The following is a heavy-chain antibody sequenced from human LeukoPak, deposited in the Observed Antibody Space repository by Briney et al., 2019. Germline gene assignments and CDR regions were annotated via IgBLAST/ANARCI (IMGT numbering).Heavy chain of an antibody. CDR3: ASLNPPGIAAAGRPHYYYYYMDV. D-gene: IGHD6-13*01. CDR2: ISAYNGNT. Sequence: ASVKVSCKASGYTFTSYGISWVRQAPGQGLEWMGWISAYNGNTNYAQKFQGRVTITADESTSTAYMELSSLRSEDTAVYYCASLNPPGIAAAGRPHYYYYYMDVWGKGTTVTVSS. V-gene: IGHV1-18*01. J-gene: IGHJ6*03. CDR1: GYTFTSYG.